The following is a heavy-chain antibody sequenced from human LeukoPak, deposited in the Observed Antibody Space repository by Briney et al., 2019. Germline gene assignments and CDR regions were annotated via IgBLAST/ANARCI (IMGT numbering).Heavy chain of an antibody. CDR2: SNSDGKIT. V-gene: IGHV3-74*01. CDR1: GFTLGRYW. CDR3: PRDQHDFWSGYPNY. J-gene: IGHJ4*02. D-gene: IGHD3-3*01. Sequence: QAGGSLRLSCAASGFTLGRYWMHWFRQAPGTGLVWVARSNSDGKITDYADSVRGRFTTSRDNTKNTVYLQMSSLRAEDKGVYYCPRDQHDFWSGYPNYWGQGTLVIVSS.